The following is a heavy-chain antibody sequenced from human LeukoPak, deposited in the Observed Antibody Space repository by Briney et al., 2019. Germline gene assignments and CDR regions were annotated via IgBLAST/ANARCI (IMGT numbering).Heavy chain of an antibody. V-gene: IGHV4-39*07. CDR3: ARVRQYYDILTGYLPPNWFDP. Sequence: SETLSLTCTVSGGSISSSSYYWGWVRQPPWKGLEWIGSIYYSGSTYYNPSLKSRVTISVDTSKNQFSLKLSSVTAADTAVYYCARVRQYYDILTGYLPPNWFDPWGQGTLVTVSS. CDR1: GGSISSSSYY. D-gene: IGHD3-9*01. CDR2: IYYSGST. J-gene: IGHJ5*02.